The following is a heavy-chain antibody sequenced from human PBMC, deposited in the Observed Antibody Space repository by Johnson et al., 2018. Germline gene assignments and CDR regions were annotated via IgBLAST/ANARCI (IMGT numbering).Heavy chain of an antibody. J-gene: IGHJ3*02. CDR3: TRSLGYGRGANCYSAFDI. Sequence: QVQLQQWGAGLLKPSETLSLTCAVYGGSFSGYYWSWIRQPPGKGLEWIGEINHSGSTNYNPSLKSRVTISVDTSKHPFSLKLSSVTAADRAVYYCTRSLGYGRGANCYSAFDIWGQGTMVTVSA. CDR1: GGSFSGYY. D-gene: IGHD2-15*01. V-gene: IGHV4-34*01. CDR2: INHSGST.